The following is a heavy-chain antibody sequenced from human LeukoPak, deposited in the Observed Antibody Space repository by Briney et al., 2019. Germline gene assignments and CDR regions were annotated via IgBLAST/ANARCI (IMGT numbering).Heavy chain of an antibody. J-gene: IGHJ4*02. V-gene: IGHV3-33*01. Sequence: GRSLRLSCAASGFTFSSYGMHWVRHAPGKGLEWVAVIWYDGSNKYYADSVKGRFTISRDNSKNTLYLQMNSLRAEDTAVYYCARDSDGIDYWGQGTLVTVSS. CDR3: ARDSDGIDY. D-gene: IGHD4-17*01. CDR2: IWYDGSNK. CDR1: GFTFSSYG.